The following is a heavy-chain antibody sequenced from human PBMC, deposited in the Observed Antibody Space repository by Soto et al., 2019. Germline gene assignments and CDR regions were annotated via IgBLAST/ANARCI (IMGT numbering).Heavy chain of an antibody. CDR3: AGPTTVTGYGMDV. CDR2: ISAYNGNT. CDR1: GYTFTSYG. D-gene: IGHD4-17*01. Sequence: QVQLVQSGAEVKKPGASVKVSCKASGYTFTSYGISWVRQAPGQGLERMGWISAYNGNTDYAQKLQGRVTMTTDTPTSTGYMELRSLRSDDTTVYYCAGPTTVTGYGMDVWGQGTTVTVSS. J-gene: IGHJ6*02. V-gene: IGHV1-18*01.